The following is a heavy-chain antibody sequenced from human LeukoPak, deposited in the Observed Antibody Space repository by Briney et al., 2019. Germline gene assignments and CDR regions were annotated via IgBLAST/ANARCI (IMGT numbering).Heavy chain of an antibody. V-gene: IGHV3-7*01. D-gene: IGHD1-7*01. Sequence: GGSLRLSCAASGFTFSNYAMSWVRQAPGKGLEWVANIKQDGSEKHYVDSVKGRFTISRDNAKDSLYLQMNSLRAEDTAVYYCATAAYNWNYYFDYWGQGTLVSVSS. CDR2: IKQDGSEK. CDR1: GFTFSNYA. CDR3: ATAAYNWNYYFDY. J-gene: IGHJ4*02.